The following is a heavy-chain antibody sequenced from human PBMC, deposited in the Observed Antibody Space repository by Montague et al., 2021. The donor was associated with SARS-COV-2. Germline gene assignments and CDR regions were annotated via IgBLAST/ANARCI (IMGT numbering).Heavy chain of an antibody. CDR1: GGSFSGYY. Sequence: SETLSLTCAVYGGSFSGYYWCWTCQPPGKGLEWIGEIDHSGTTNYNSSPTRRVTISVDMYKNPFYLTLSSVTAADTAVYDCESGNIVVVPAAICCDYYYCMDVWGQGATVTVSS. V-gene: IGHV4-34*01. D-gene: IGHD2-2*02. J-gene: IGHJ6*02. CDR3: ESGNIVVVPAAICCDYYYCMDV. CDR2: IDHSGTT.